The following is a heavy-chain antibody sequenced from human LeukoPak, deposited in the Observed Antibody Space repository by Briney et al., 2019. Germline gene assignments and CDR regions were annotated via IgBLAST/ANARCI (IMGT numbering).Heavy chain of an antibody. CDR1: GSTFSSYS. CDR2: ISSSSSTI. CDR3: ARDYSGSYLGY. Sequence: GRSLRLSCAASGSTFSSYSMNWVRQAPGKGLEWVSYISSSSSTIYYADSVKGRFTIPRDNAKNSLYLQMNSLRAEDTAVYYCARDYSGSYLGYWGQGTLVTVSS. J-gene: IGHJ4*02. V-gene: IGHV3-48*04. D-gene: IGHD1-26*01.